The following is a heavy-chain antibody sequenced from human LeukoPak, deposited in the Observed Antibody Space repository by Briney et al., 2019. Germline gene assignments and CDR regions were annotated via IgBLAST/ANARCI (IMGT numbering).Heavy chain of an antibody. CDR2: LFYSGNT. J-gene: IGHJ4*02. CDR3: ARGSSPFDY. V-gene: IGHV4-59*08. Sequence: SETLSLTCTVSGGSISSYYWSWIRQPPGKGLEWIGSLFYSGNTNYNPSLKSRVAISLVTSKNQVSLKLSSVTAADTAVYYCARGSSPFDYWGQGTLVTVSS. CDR1: GGSISSYY.